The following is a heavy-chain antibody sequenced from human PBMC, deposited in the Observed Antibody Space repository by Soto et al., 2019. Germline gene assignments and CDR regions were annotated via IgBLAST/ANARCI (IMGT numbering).Heavy chain of an antibody. CDR1: GGSISSSNW. D-gene: IGHD2-2*01. J-gene: IGHJ6*02. CDR3: ARVVGGYYYGMDV. CDR2: IYHSGST. V-gene: IGHV4-4*02. Sequence: QVQLQESGPGLVKPSGTLSLTCAVSGGSISSSNWWSWVRQPPGKGLEWIGEIYHSGSTNYNPSLKSRVTISVDRSKDQFSLKLSSVTAAHTAVYYCARVVGGYYYGMDVWGQGTTVAVSS.